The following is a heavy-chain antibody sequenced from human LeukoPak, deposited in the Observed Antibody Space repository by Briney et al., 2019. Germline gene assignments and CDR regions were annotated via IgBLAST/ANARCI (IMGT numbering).Heavy chain of an antibody. J-gene: IGHJ4*02. CDR3: AREVVAAPGTVDY. V-gene: IGHV4-34*01. D-gene: IGHD6-13*01. Sequence: SETLSLTCAVYGGSFSGYYWSWIRQPPGKGLEWIGEINHSGSTNYNPSLKSRVTISVDTSKNQFSLKLTSVTAADTAVYYCAREVVAAPGTVDYWGQGTLVTVSS. CDR2: INHSGST. CDR1: GGSFSGYY.